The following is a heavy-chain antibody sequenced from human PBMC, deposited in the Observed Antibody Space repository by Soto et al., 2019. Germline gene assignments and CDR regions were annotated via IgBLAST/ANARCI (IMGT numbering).Heavy chain of an antibody. CDR2: IYWDDDK. Sequence: QITLKESGPTLVKPTQTLTPTCTFSGFSLSTSGVGVGWIRQPPGKALEWLALIYWDDDKRYSPSLKSRLTITKDTSKNQVVLTMTNMDPVDTATYYCAHSLYDYVWGTNWFDPWGQGTLVTVSS. J-gene: IGHJ5*02. CDR1: GFSLSTSGVG. V-gene: IGHV2-5*02. D-gene: IGHD3-16*01. CDR3: AHSLYDYVWGTNWFDP.